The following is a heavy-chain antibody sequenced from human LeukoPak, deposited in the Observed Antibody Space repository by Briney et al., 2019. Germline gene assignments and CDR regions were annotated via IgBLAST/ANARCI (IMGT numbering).Heavy chain of an antibody. V-gene: IGHV2-5*02. J-gene: IGHJ5*02. CDR1: GFSLSSSGVG. Sequence: SGPTLVKPTQTLTLTCTSSGFSLSSSGVGVGWIRQPPGKALEWLALINWDDQKVYSPSLQSRLSITKDTSKNQVVLTMTNVDPVDTATYYCAHRRDSSGYQYRYWFAPWGQGTLVTVSS. CDR3: AHRRDSSGYQYRYWFAP. D-gene: IGHD3-22*01. CDR2: INWDDQK.